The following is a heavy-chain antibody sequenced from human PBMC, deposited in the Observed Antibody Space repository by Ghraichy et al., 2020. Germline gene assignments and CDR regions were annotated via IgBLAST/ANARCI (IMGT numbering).Heavy chain of an antibody. V-gene: IGHV3-23*01. CDR2: ISGSGGST. J-gene: IGHJ4*02. CDR3: AKTLGTIFGVVKGVYYFDY. D-gene: IGHD3-3*01. Sequence: LSLTCAASGFTFSSYAMSWVRQAPGKGLEWVSAISGSGGSTYYADSVKGRFTISRDNSKNTLYLQMNSLRAEDTAVYYCAKTLGTIFGVVKGVYYFDYWGQGTLVTVSS. CDR1: GFTFSSYA.